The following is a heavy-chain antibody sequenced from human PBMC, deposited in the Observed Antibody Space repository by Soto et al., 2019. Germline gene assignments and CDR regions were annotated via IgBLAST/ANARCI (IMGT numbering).Heavy chain of an antibody. J-gene: IGHJ4*02. CDR2: IWYDGSNK. V-gene: IGHV3-33*01. D-gene: IGHD3-22*01. CDR1: GFTFSSYG. CDR3: ARDLYYYDSSGYSLDY. Sequence: GGSLRLSCAASGFTFSSYGMHWVRQAPGKGLEWVAIIWYDGSNKYYADSVKGRFTISRDNSKNTLYLQMNSLRAGDTALYYCARDLYYYDSSGYSLDYWGQGTLVTVSS.